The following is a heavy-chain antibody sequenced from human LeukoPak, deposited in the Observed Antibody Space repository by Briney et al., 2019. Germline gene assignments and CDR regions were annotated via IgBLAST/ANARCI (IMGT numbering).Heavy chain of an antibody. V-gene: IGHV4-59*01. J-gene: IGHJ4*02. CDR2: IYYSGST. CDR3: ARDTSGSYFDY. D-gene: IGHD1-26*01. Sequence: SETLSLTCTVSGGSISSYYWSWIRQPPGKGLEWIGYIYYSGSTNYNPSLKSRVTISVDTSKNQFSLKLSSVTAVDTAVYYCARDTSGSYFDYWGQGTLVTVSS. CDR1: GGSISSYY.